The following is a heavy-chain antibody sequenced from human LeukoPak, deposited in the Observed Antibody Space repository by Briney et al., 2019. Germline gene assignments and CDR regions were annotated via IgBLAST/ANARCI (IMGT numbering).Heavy chain of an antibody. CDR2: IHSGGAT. CDR3: ARAVYSGNYHVGESDF. CDR1: GFTVSNYY. V-gene: IGHV3-53*01. D-gene: IGHD1-26*01. Sequence: GGSLRLSCAASGFTVSNYYMSWVRQAPGKELEWVSVIHSGGATNYADSVKGRFTISRDISENTLYLQMNSLRAEDTAVYYCARAVYSGNYHVGESDFWGQGTLVTVSS. J-gene: IGHJ4*02.